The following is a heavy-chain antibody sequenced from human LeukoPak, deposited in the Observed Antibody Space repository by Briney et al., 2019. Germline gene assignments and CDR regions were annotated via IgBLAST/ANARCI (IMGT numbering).Heavy chain of an antibody. CDR2: INPNSGGT. D-gene: IGHD6-13*01. J-gene: IGHJ6*02. CDR3: AREPQAAADFYYYYYYGMDV. V-gene: IGHV1-2*06. CDR1: GYTFTSYG. Sequence: GASVKASCKASGYTFTSYGISWVRQAPGQGLEWMGRINPNSGGTNYAQKFQGRVTMTRDTSISTAYMELSRLRSEDTAVYYCAREPQAAADFYYYYYYGMDVWGQGTTVTVSS.